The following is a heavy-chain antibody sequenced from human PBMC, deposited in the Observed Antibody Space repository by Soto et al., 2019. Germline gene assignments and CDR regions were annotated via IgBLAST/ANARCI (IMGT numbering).Heavy chain of an antibody. V-gene: IGHV3-23*01. CDR2: ISDGGDLT. D-gene: IGHD6-6*01. J-gene: IGHJ3*01. Sequence: GGSLRLSCAASGLAFSSHPMSWVRQAPERGLEWVSGISDGGDLTYNADSVKGRFTISRDNSKNILFLQMNSLRAEDTALYYCARRAFGSSRSFDLWGKGTMVTVSS. CDR3: ARRAFGSSRSFDL. CDR1: GLAFSSHP.